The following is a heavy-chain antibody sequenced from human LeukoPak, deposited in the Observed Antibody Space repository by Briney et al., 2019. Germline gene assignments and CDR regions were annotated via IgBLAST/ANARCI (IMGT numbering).Heavy chain of an antibody. CDR1: GFTFSSYA. CDR3: ASQGRITISAVSGAFLAFDL. Sequence: GGSLRLSCAASGFTFSSYAMSWVRQAPGKGLEWVSAISGSGGRTPYADSVRGRFTISRDNSNNMLYLQMNSLRVEDTAVYYCASQGRITISAVSGAFLAFDLWGPGTMVTVSS. J-gene: IGHJ3*01. V-gene: IGHV3-23*01. D-gene: IGHD3-3*01. CDR2: ISGSGGRT.